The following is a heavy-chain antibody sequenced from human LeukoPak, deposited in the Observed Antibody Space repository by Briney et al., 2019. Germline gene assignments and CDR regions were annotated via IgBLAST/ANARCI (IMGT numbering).Heavy chain of an antibody. CDR1: GGSIRTYY. CDR2: IYSGGSN. V-gene: IGHV4-59*12. D-gene: IGHD3-10*01. J-gene: IGHJ4*02. CDR3: ARATLASGSYYNAQPLFDY. Sequence: PSGTLSLTCMVSGGSIRTYYWSWIRQPPGKGLQWIGSIYSGGSNNYNPSLRSRVTISTDTSKTQFSLKLTSVTAADTAVYYCARATLASGSYYNAQPLFDYWGQGILVTVSS.